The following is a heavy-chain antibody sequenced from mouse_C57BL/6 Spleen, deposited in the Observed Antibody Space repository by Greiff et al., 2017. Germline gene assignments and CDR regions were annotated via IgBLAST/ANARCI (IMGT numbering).Heavy chain of an antibody. J-gene: IGHJ4*01. D-gene: IGHD2-5*01. CDR3: TRGDYSNYGAMDY. Sequence: VQLQQSGAELVRPGASVTLSCKASGYTFTDYEMHWVKQTPVHGLEWIGAIDPETGGTAYNQKFKGKAILTADKSSSTAYMELRSLTSEDSAVYYCTRGDYSNYGAMDYWGQGTSVTVSS. V-gene: IGHV1-15*01. CDR1: GYTFTDYE. CDR2: IDPETGGT.